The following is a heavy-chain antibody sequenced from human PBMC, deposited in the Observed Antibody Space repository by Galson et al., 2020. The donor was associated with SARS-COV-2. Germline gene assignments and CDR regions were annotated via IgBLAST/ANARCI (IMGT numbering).Heavy chain of an antibody. Sequence: ISYSGATNYNPSLKSRSSISLDTSKNQFSLKLSSVTAADTAMYYCARVTYGVAGRFYYFYMDVWGKGTTVTVSS. D-gene: IGHD6-19*01. J-gene: IGHJ6*03. V-gene: IGHV4-59*01. CDR3: ARVTYGVAGRFYYFYMDV. CDR2: ISYSGAT.